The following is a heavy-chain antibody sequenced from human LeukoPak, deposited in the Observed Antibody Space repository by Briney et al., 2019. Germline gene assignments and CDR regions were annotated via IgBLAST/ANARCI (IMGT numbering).Heavy chain of an antibody. J-gene: IGHJ4*02. CDR3: AREKSGSNAAFDY. V-gene: IGHV3-66*01. CDR2: IYSGGST. CDR1: GFTVSSNY. D-gene: IGHD1-26*01. Sequence: GGSLRLSCAASGFTVSSNYMSWVRQAPGKGLEWVSVIYSGGSTYYADSVKGRFTISRDNAKNSLYLQMSSLRAEDTAVYYCAREKSGSNAAFDYWGQGTLVTVSS.